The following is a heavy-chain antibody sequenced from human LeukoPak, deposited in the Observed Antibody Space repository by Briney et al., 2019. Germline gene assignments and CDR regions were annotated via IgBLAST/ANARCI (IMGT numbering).Heavy chain of an antibody. J-gene: IGHJ4*02. Sequence: GGSLRLSCAASGFTFSSYWMSWVRQAPGKGLEWVANIKQDGSEKYYVDSVKGRFTISRDNAKNSLYLQMNSLRAEDTAVYYCAVHDSGWPEPYFDYWGQGTLVTVSS. V-gene: IGHV3-7*01. CDR2: IKQDGSEK. CDR3: AVHDSGWPEPYFDY. CDR1: GFTFSSYW. D-gene: IGHD5/OR15-5a*01.